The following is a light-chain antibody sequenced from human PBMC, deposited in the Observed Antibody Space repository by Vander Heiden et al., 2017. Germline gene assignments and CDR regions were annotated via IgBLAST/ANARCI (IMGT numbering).Light chain of an antibody. CDR3: QQYYGTPFT. J-gene: IGKJ4*01. Sequence: DIVMTQSPDSLAVSLGERATINRKPSQSVFYSSDNHNYLAWYQHKPGQPPKLLMFWASTRDSGVPDRFSASGSGTDFTLTISSLQSEDVAVYYCQQYYGTPFTFGGGTRVEIK. CDR1: QSVFYSSDNHNY. V-gene: IGKV4-1*01. CDR2: WAS.